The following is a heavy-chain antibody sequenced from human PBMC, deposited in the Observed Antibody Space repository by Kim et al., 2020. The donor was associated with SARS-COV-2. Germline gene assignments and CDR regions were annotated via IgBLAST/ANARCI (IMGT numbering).Heavy chain of an antibody. CDR3: ASLGYCSSTSCLGRYYYYMDV. V-gene: IGHV4-31*03. D-gene: IGHD2-2*01. CDR1: GGSISSGGYY. J-gene: IGHJ6*03. CDR2: IYYSGST. Sequence: SETLSLTCTVSGGSISSGGYYWSWIRQHPGKGLEWIGYIYYSGSTYYNPSLKSRVTISVDTSKNQFSLKLSSVTAADTAVYYCASLGYCSSTSCLGRYYYYMDVWGKGTTVTVSS.